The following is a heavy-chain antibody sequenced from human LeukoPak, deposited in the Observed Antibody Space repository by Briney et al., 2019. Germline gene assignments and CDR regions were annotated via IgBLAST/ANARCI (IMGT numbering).Heavy chain of an antibody. CDR2: IIPIFGSA. CDR3: ARDPDYDFWSGYYPY. Sequence: GASVKVSCKASGVTFDSSDISWVRQAPGQGLEWMGGIIPIFGSAIYAQKFQGRVTITADTSTSTAYMELTSLRSEDTAMYYCARDPDYDFWSGYYPYWGQGTLVTVSS. D-gene: IGHD3-3*01. CDR1: GVTFDSSD. V-gene: IGHV1-69*06. J-gene: IGHJ4*02.